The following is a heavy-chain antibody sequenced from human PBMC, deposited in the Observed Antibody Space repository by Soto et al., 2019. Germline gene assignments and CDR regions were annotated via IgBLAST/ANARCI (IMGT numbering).Heavy chain of an antibody. CDR2: MFIGGST. CDR3: ARQMHYYDSTGLRGWFDP. V-gene: IGHV4-39*01. D-gene: IGHD3-22*01. Sequence: LSESLSLTCTVSGGSISSSSYYWGWIRQPPGKGLEWVGSMFIGGSTYYTSSLKSRVTISIDTSKNQFSLKLSSVTAADTAVYYCARQMHYYDSTGLRGWFDPWGQGTLVTVSS. CDR1: GGSISSSSYY. J-gene: IGHJ5*02.